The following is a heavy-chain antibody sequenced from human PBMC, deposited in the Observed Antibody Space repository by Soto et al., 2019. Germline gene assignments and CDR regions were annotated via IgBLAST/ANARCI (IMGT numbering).Heavy chain of an antibody. CDR2: IYYSGDT. CDR1: GGSISTQSYY. Sequence: SETLSLTCTVSGGSISTQSYYWGWIRQPPGKGLEWLGSIYYSGDTFQDPSLKSRVTISVDTSKNQFSLKLSSVTAADTTVYYCARVPMIVPGRYGMDVWGQGTTVTVSS. CDR3: ARVPMIVPGRYGMDV. D-gene: IGHD3-22*01. J-gene: IGHJ6*02. V-gene: IGHV4-39*07.